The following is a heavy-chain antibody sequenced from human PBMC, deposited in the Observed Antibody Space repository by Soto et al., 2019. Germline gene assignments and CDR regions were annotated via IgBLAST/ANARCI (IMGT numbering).Heavy chain of an antibody. CDR1: GFTFSSYA. V-gene: IGHV3-23*01. Sequence: GGSLRLSCAASGFTFSSYAMSWVRQAPGKGLEWVSAISGSGGSTYYADSVKGRFTISRDNAKNSLYMQMNSLSAEDTALYYCAKAIVPAAPDNYYYYYGVDVWGQGTTVTVSS. J-gene: IGHJ6*02. CDR2: ISGSGGST. CDR3: AKAIVPAAPDNYYYYYGVDV. D-gene: IGHD2-2*01.